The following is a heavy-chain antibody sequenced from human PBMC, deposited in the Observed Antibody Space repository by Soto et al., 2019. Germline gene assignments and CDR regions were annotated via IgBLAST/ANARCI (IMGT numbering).Heavy chain of an antibody. Sequence: ALVKVSCKASGYTFTSYGISWVRQAPGQGLEWMGWISAYNGNTNYAQKLQGRVTMTTDTSTSTAYMELRSLRSDDTAVYYCARDYSSGSSGGYYYYGMDVWGQGTTVTVSS. V-gene: IGHV1-18*01. CDR2: ISAYNGNT. J-gene: IGHJ6*02. D-gene: IGHD6-19*01. CDR3: ARDYSSGSSGGYYYYGMDV. CDR1: GYTFTSYG.